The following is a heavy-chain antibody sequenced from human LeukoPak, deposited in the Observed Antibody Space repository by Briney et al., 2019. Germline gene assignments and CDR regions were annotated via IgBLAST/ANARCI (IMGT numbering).Heavy chain of an antibody. CDR2: IKSKTDGGTT. CDR1: GFTFSNAW. J-gene: IGHJ6*03. Sequence: GGSLRLSCAASGFTFSNAWMSWVRQAPGKGLEWVGRIKSKTDGGTTDYAAPAKGRFTISRDDSKNTLYLQMNSLKTEDTDVYYCTTDRDCSGGSCYSSNYYYYRDVWVKGNTVTVSS. D-gene: IGHD2-15*01. V-gene: IGHV3-15*01. CDR3: TTDRDCSGGSCYSSNYYYYRDV.